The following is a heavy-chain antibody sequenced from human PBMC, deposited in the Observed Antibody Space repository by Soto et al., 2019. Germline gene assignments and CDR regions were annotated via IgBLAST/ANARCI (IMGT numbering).Heavy chain of an antibody. J-gene: IGHJ4*02. CDR3: ARGTSYDFWSRYTYYFDY. Sequence: QVQLVESGGGVVQPGRSLRLSCAASGFTFSSYGMHWVRQAPGKGLAWVAVIWYDGSNKYYADSVKGRFTISRDNSKNTLYLQMNSLRAEDTAVYYCARGTSYDFWSRYTYYFDYWGQGTLVTVSS. CDR2: IWYDGSNK. D-gene: IGHD3-3*01. V-gene: IGHV3-33*01. CDR1: GFTFSSYG.